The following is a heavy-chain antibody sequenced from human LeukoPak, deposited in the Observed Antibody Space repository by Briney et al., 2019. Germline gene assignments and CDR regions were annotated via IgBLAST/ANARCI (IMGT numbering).Heavy chain of an antibody. CDR1: GGSISSSSYY. CDR3: ARGERRWLQLYMLWFDP. J-gene: IGHJ5*02. D-gene: IGHD5-24*01. Sequence: SETLSLTCTVSGGSISSSSYYWGWIRQPPGKGLEWIGSIYYSGSTYYNPSLKSRVTISVDTSKNQFSLKLSSVTAADTAVYYCARGERRWLQLYMLWFDPWGQGTLVTVSS. CDR2: IYYSGST. V-gene: IGHV4-39*01.